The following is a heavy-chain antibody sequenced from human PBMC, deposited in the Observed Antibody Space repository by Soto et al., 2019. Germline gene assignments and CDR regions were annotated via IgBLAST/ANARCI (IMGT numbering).Heavy chain of an antibody. CDR3: ARAIAVADPFDY. J-gene: IGHJ4*02. CDR1: GGSISSYY. D-gene: IGHD6-19*01. CDR2: IYYSGST. V-gene: IGHV4-59*01. Sequence: SETLSLTCTVSGGSISSYYWSWIRQPPGKGLEWIGYIYYSGSTNYNPSLKSRVTISVDTSKNQFSLKLSSVTAADTAVYYCARAIAVADPFDYWGQGTLVTVS.